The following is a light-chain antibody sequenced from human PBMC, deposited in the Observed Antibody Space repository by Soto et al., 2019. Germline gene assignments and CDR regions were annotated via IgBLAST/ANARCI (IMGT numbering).Light chain of an antibody. Sequence: DIQMTQSPSSLSASVGDSVTITCRASQTIKTYLNWYQQKPGKAPNLLIYAASSLHSGVPSRFSGSGSGTDFTLTISSLQPEDFATYYCQQRFSSPPWTFGQGTKVEIK. V-gene: IGKV1-39*01. CDR3: QQRFSSPPWT. CDR1: QTIKTY. J-gene: IGKJ1*01. CDR2: AAS.